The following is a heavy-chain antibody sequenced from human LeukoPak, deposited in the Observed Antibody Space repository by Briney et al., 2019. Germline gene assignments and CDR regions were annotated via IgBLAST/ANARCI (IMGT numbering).Heavy chain of an antibody. CDR3: AKDGSVDTAILRGYYMDV. J-gene: IGHJ6*03. CDR2: IRYDGSNK. V-gene: IGHV3-30*02. Sequence: GGSLRLSCAASGFTFSSYGMHWVRQAPGKELEWVAFIRYDGSNKYYADSVKGRFTISRDNSKNTLYLQMNSLRAEDTAVYYCAKDGSVDTAILRGYYMDVWGKGTTVTISS. D-gene: IGHD5-18*01. CDR1: GFTFSSYG.